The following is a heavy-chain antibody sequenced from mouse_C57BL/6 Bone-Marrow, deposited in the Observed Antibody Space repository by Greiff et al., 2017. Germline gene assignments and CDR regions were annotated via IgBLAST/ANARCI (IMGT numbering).Heavy chain of an antibody. J-gene: IGHJ3*01. V-gene: IGHV7-3*01. CDR3: ARYGNYSFAY. CDR1: GFTFTDYY. Sequence: EVQLVESGGGLVQPGGSLSLSCAASGFTFTDYYMSWVRQPPGKALEWLGFIRNKANGYTTEYSASVKGRFTISRDNSQSILYLQMNALRAEDSATYYCARYGNYSFAYWGQGTLVTVSA. D-gene: IGHD2-1*01. CDR2: IRNKANGYTT.